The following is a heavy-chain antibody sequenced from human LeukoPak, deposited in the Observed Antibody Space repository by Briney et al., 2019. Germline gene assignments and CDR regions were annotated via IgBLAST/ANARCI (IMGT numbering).Heavy chain of an antibody. CDR3: ARDSGYSSSWETLGY. V-gene: IGHV1-2*02. CDR1: GYTFTSYY. CDR2: INPNSGGT. Sequence: ASVKVSCKASGYTFTSYYMHWVRQAPGQGLEWMGWINPNSGGTNYAQKLQGRVTMTRDTSISTAYMELSRLRSDDTAVYYCARDSGYSSSWETLGYWGQGTLVTVSS. J-gene: IGHJ4*02. D-gene: IGHD6-13*01.